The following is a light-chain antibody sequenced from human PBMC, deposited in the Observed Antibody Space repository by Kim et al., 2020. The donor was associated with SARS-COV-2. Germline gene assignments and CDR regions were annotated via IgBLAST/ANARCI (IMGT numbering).Light chain of an antibody. CDR3: QQTNSFPLT. J-gene: IGKJ4*01. CDR1: QNISNW. Sequence: ASVGDRVTITSRASQNISNWVSWFQQKAGKAPKLLIYAASSLQSVVPSRFSGSGSVTDFIFTISSLQPEDFATYFCQQTNSFPLTFGGGTKVDIK. V-gene: IGKV1-12*01. CDR2: AAS.